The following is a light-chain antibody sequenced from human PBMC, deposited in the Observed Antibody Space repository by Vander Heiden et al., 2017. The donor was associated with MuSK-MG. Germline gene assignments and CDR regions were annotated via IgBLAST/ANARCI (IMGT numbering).Light chain of an antibody. V-gene: IGLV3-10*01. Sequence: SFELTQPPSLSVSPGQPARITCSGNAFPRKNAYWYQQKSGQAPVLVILEGTNRPSGNPEGVSAPTPRAVAPFAFRGAQVGDEGDLYFYPTGRSFYQFGGRTKLTVL. CDR3: YPTGRSFYQ. CDR2: EGT. J-gene: IGLJ3*02. CDR1: AFPRKN.